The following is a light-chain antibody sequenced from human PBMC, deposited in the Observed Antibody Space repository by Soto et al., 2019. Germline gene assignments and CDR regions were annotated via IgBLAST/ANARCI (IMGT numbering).Light chain of an antibody. CDR2: DVS. CDR3: SSYTSSSTRV. J-gene: IGLJ2*01. CDR1: SSDVGGYNY. Sequence: QSVLTQPASVSGSPGQSITISCTGTSSDVGGYNYVSWYQQHPGKAPKLMIYDVSNRPSGVSNRFSGSKSGNTASLTISGLQAEYEADYYCSSYTSSSTRVFGGGTKVTVL. V-gene: IGLV2-14*01.